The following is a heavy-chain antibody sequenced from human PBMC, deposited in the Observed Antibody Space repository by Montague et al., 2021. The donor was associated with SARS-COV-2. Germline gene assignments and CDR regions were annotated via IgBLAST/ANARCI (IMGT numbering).Heavy chain of an antibody. CDR2: IYYSGST. J-gene: IGHJ3*02. Sequence: SETLSLTCTVSGGSITSYYWTWIRQPPGKGLEWVGRIYYSGSTNYNPSLKSRVTISVHTSKNQFSLKLSSVTAADTAVYYCARTGLGAYDILTGYTVNAFDMWGQGTMVTVSS. D-gene: IGHD3-9*01. CDR1: GGSITSYY. CDR3: ARTGLGAYDILTGYTVNAFDM. V-gene: IGHV4-59*01.